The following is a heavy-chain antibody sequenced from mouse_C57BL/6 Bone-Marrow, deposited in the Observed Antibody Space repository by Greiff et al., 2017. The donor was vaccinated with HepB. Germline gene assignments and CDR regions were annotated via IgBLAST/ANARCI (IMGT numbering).Heavy chain of an antibody. J-gene: IGHJ2*01. V-gene: IGHV1-52*01. D-gene: IGHD4-1*01. Sequence: QVQLQQPGAELVRPGSSVKLSCKASGYTFTSYWMHWVKQRPIQGLEWIGNIDPSDSETHYNQKFKDKATLTVDKSSSTAYMQLSSLTSEDSAVYYCARRVNWENYFDYWGQGTTLTVSS. CDR1: GYTFTSYW. CDR2: IDPSDSET. CDR3: ARRVNWENYFDY.